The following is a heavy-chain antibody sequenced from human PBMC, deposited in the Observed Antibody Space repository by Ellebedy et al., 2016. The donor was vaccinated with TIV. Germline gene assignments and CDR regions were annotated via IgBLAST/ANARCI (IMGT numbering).Heavy chain of an antibody. Sequence: MPSETLSLTCSVSDGSISSYYWSWIRQPAGKGLEWIGRISSSGRTNYNPSLKSRVTMSVDTSKNQFSLKLYSVTAADTAVYYCARVSAAGSVYGMDVWGQGTTVTVSS. CDR3: ARVSAAGSVYGMDV. D-gene: IGHD6-13*01. CDR1: DGSISSYY. V-gene: IGHV4-4*07. CDR2: ISSSGRT. J-gene: IGHJ6*02.